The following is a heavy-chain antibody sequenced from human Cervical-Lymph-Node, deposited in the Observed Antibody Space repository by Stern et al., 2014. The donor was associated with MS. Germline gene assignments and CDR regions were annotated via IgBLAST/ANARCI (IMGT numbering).Heavy chain of an antibody. Sequence: QVQLVQSGAEVKKPGSSVKVSCKASGGTFSSYAINWVRQAPGQGLAWMGGIIPIFGSANYAQKFQDRVTITADKSTSTAYMELSSLRSEDTAVYYCARDSERMTYLDYWGQGTLVTVSS. CDR3: ARDSERMTYLDY. CDR1: GGTFSSYA. CDR2: IIPIFGSA. D-gene: IGHD1-1*01. V-gene: IGHV1-69*06. J-gene: IGHJ4*02.